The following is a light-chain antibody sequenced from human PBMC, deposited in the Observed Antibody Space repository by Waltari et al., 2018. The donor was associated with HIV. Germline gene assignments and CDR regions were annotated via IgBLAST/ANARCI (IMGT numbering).Light chain of an antibody. J-gene: IGKJ3*01. CDR3: QQSYSTLFP. Sequence: DIQMPQSPSSLSASAGARVTITCRASQSISSSLNWYQQKPGKAPKLLIYAASSLQSGVPSRFSGSSSGTDFTLTISSLQPEDFATYYCQQSYSTLFPFGPGTKVDI. V-gene: IGKV1-39*01. CDR2: AAS. CDR1: QSISSS.